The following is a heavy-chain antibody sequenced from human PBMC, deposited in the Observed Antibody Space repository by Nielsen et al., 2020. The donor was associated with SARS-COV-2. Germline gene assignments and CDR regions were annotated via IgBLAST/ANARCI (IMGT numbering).Heavy chain of an antibody. Sequence: GESLKISCAASGFTVSSNYMSWVRQAPGKGLEWVSVIYSGGSTYYADSVKGRFTIFRDNSKNTLYLQMNSLRAEDTAVYYCARDQGIVGATIDYYYGMDVWGQGTTATVSS. CDR2: IYSGGST. J-gene: IGHJ6*02. CDR1: GFTVSSNY. D-gene: IGHD1-26*01. CDR3: ARDQGIVGATIDYYYGMDV. V-gene: IGHV3-66*01.